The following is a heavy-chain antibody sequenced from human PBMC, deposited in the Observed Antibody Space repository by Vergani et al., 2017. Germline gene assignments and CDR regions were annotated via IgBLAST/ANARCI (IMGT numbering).Heavy chain of an antibody. V-gene: IGHV1-69*01. CDR1: GGTFSSYA. J-gene: IGHJ4*02. CDR2: IIPIFGTA. Sequence: QVQLVQSGAEVKKPGSSVKFSCKASGGTFSSYAISWVRQAPGQGLEWMGGIIPIFGTANYAQKFQGRVTITPDDSTSTAYMELSSLRSEDTAVYYCAGPYYYDSSGYYYFDYWGQGTLVTVSS. CDR3: AGPYYYDSSGYYYFDY. D-gene: IGHD3-22*01.